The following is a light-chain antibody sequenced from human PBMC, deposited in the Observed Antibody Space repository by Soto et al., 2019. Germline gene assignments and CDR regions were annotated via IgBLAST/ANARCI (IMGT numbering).Light chain of an antibody. V-gene: IGKV3-11*01. CDR2: DAS. J-gene: IGKJ5*01. Sequence: EIVLTPSPATLSLSPGERATLSCRASQSVSSYLAWYQQKPGQAPRLLIYDASNRATGIPARFSGSGSGTDFTLTISSLEPEDFAVYYCQQRSSWPLTFGQGTRLEIK. CDR1: QSVSSY. CDR3: QQRSSWPLT.